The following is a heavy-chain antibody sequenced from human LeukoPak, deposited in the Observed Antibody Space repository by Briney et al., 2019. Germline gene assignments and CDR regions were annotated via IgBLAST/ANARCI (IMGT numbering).Heavy chain of an antibody. D-gene: IGHD3-10*01. CDR3: TREWVNYYGSGSYELDY. V-gene: IGHV3-49*04. Sequence: GGSLRLSCTASGFTFGDYAMSWVRQAPGKGLEWVGFIRSKAYGGTTEYAASVKGRFTISRDDSKSIAYLQMNSLKTEDTAVYYCTREWVNYYGSGSYELDYRGQGTLVTVSS. CDR2: IRSKAYGGTT. CDR1: GFTFGDYA. J-gene: IGHJ4*02.